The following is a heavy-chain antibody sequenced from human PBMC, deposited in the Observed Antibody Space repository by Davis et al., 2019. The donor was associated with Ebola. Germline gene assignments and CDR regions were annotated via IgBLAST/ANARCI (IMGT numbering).Heavy chain of an antibody. Sequence: MPSETLSLTCTVSGGSISSYYWSWIRQPPGKGLEWIGYIYYSWSTNYNPSLKSRVTISVDTSKNQFSLKLSSVTAADTAVYYCARHDYDFWSGYLQYNWFDPWGQGTLVTVSS. CDR3: ARHDYDFWSGYLQYNWFDP. D-gene: IGHD3-3*01. V-gene: IGHV4-59*08. CDR2: IYYSWST. CDR1: GGSISSYY. J-gene: IGHJ5*02.